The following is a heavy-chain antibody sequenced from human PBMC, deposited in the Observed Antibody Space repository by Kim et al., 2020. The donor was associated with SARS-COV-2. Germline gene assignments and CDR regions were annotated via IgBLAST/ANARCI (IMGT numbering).Heavy chain of an antibody. J-gene: IGHJ3*02. CDR1: GFTFSSYA. Sequence: GGSLRLSCAASGFTFSSYAMSWVRQAPGKGLEWVSAISGSGGSTYYADSVKGRFTISRDNSKNTLYLQMNSLRAEDTAVYYCAKDLGLAYCGGDCSDDAFDIWGQGTMVTVSS. CDR2: ISGSGGST. D-gene: IGHD2-21*02. V-gene: IGHV3-23*01. CDR3: AKDLGLAYCGGDCSDDAFDI.